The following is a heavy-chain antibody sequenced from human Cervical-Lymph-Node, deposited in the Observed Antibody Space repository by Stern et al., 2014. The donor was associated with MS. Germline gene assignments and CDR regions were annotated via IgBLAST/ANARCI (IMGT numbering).Heavy chain of an antibody. CDR3: ATDRDDFRSGYSAPTKGYGLDV. Sequence: EQLVESGAEVKKPGASVKVSCKVSGYTLTELSMHWVRQAPGKGLEWMGGFDPEDGETIYAQKVQGRVTMAEDTSTDTAYMELSSLRSEDTAVYYCATDRDDFRSGYSAPTKGYGLDVWGQGTTVTVTS. CDR1: GYTLTELS. J-gene: IGHJ6*02. V-gene: IGHV1-24*01. CDR2: FDPEDGET. D-gene: IGHD3-3*01.